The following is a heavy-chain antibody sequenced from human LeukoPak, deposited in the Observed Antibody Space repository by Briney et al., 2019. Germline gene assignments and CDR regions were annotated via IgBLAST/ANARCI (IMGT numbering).Heavy chain of an antibody. J-gene: IGHJ6*03. CDR3: AKPPSSSSPYYYYYYMDV. CDR1: GFTFSSYG. V-gene: IGHV3-30*02. Sequence: GGPLRLSCAASGFTFSSYGMHWVRQAPGKGLEWVAFIRYDGSNKYYADSVKGRFTISRDNSKSTLYLQMNSLRAEDTAVYYCAKPPSSSSPYYYYYYMDVWGKGTTVTVSS. D-gene: IGHD6-6*01. CDR2: IRYDGSNK.